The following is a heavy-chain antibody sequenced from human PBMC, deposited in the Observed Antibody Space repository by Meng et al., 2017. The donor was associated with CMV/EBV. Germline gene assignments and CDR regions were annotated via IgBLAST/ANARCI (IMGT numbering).Heavy chain of an antibody. CDR1: GGSFSGYY. CDR3: ARVARITMVRGQWGGDY. V-gene: IGHV4-34*01. D-gene: IGHD3-10*01. Sequence: SETLSLTCAVYGGSFSGYYWSWIRQPPGTGLEWIGEINHSGSTNYNPSLKSRVTISVDTSKNQFSLKLSSVTAADTAVYYCARVARITMVRGQWGGDYWGQGTLVTVSS. CDR2: INHSGST. J-gene: IGHJ4*02.